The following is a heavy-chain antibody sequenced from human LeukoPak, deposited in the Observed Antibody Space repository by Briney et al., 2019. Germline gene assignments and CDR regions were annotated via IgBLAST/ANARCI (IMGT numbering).Heavy chain of an antibody. D-gene: IGHD5-18*01. CDR1: GGSISSYY. J-gene: IGHJ4*02. Sequence: SETLSLTCTVSGGSISSYYWSWIRQPAGKGREWIGRIYTSGSTNYKPSLKSRVTMSVDTSKNQFSLKLSSVTAADTAVYYCARERWGYSYGYGTYYFDYWGQGTLVTVSS. CDR2: IYTSGST. CDR3: ARERWGYSYGYGTYYFDY. V-gene: IGHV4-4*07.